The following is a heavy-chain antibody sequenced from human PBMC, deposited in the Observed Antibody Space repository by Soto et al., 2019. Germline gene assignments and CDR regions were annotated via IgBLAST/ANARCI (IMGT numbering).Heavy chain of an antibody. V-gene: IGHV3-15*01. CDR1: GFTFINAW. D-gene: IGHD3-16*01. Sequence: PGGSLRLSCAASGFTFINAWLSWVRQAPGKGLEWVGRIKSKTDGGTTDYAAPVKGRFTISRDDSKNTMYLQMNSMKNEDTGVYDGTTELGWGFMDCDCWGQGTRVAVS. J-gene: IGHJ4*02. CDR2: IKSKTDGGTT. CDR3: TTELGWGFMDCDC.